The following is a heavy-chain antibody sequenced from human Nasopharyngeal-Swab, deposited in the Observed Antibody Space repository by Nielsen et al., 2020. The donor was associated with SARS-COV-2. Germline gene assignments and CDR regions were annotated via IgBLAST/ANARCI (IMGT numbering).Heavy chain of an antibody. J-gene: IGHJ4*02. D-gene: IGHD5-18*01. CDR2: MNPNSGNT. Sequence: ASVKVSCKASGYNFTTYDFNWVRQATGQGLEWMGWMNPNSGNTGYAQKFQGRVTMTRDTSISTAYMELSRLRSDDTAVYYCARGGQIQLWFGDWGQGTLVTVSS. V-gene: IGHV1-8*01. CDR1: GYNFTTYD. CDR3: ARGGQIQLWFGD.